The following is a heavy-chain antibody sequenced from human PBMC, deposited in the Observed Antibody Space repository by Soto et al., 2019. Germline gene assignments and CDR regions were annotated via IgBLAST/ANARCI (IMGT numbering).Heavy chain of an antibody. CDR1: GFSLTGSGVG. D-gene: IGHD3-3*01. Sequence: SGPTLVNPTPTLTLTCTFSGFSLTGSGVGVGWIRQPPGKALEWLALIYWDDDKRYSPSLKSRLTITKDTSKNQVALTVTNMDPVDTATYYCARFLWSDTSLYYFDYWGQGTLVTVSS. CDR3: ARFLWSDTSLYYFDY. CDR2: IYWDDDK. J-gene: IGHJ4*02. V-gene: IGHV2-5*02.